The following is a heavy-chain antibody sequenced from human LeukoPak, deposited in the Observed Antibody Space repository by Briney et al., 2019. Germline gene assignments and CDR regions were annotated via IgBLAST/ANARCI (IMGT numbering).Heavy chain of an antibody. CDR1: GYSFSTYD. J-gene: IGHJ4*02. Sequence: ASVKVSCKASGYSFSTYDINWVRQASGQGLEWMGWIHPTSTNTAYTQKFHPRFQGRLTITRDTSISTAYMELSRLRSDDTAVYYCARVGPGYSSGSDHRGDFDYWGQGTLVTVSS. CDR3: ARVGPGYSSGSDHRGDFDY. V-gene: IGHV1-8*03. CDR2: IHPTSTNT. D-gene: IGHD6-19*01.